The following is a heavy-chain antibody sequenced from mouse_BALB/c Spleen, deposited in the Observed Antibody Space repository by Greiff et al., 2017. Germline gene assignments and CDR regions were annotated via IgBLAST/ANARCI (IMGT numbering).Heavy chain of an antibody. Sequence: EVQLVESGGDLVKPGGSLKLSCAASGFTFSSYGMSWVRQTPDKRLEWVATISSGGSYTYYPDSVKGRFTISRDNAKNTLYLQMSSLKSEGTAMYYFSRNGRPFDYWGQGTTLTVSS. V-gene: IGHV5-6*01. D-gene: IGHD1-1*01. J-gene: IGHJ2*01. CDR3: SRNGRPFDY. CDR2: ISSGGSYT. CDR1: GFTFSSYG.